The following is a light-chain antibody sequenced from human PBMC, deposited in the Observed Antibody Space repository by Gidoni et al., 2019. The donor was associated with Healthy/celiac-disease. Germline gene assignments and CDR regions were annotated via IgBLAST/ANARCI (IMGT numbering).Light chain of an antibody. CDR1: QSISSY. CDR2: AAS. J-gene: IGKJ1*01. CDR3: QQCYSTPLT. V-gene: IGKV1-39*01. Sequence: DIQMTQSPSSLSASVGDRVTITCRASQSISSYLNWYQQKPGKAPKLLIYAASSLQSGVPSRFSGSGSGTDFTFTISSLQPEDFATYYCQQCYSTPLTFGQGTKVEIK.